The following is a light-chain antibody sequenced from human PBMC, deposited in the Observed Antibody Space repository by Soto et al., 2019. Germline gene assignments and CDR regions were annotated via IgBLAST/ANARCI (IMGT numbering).Light chain of an antibody. CDR3: QQYNNWPGT. CDR2: GAS. CDR1: QRIGTN. V-gene: IGKV3-15*01. Sequence: ETVMTQSPATLSVSPGERVILSCRASQRIGTNVAWYRQKPGQAPRLLIYGASTRATGIPARFSGSGFGAEFTLTISSLQSEDFALYYCQQYNNWPGTFGQGTKLEIK. J-gene: IGKJ1*01.